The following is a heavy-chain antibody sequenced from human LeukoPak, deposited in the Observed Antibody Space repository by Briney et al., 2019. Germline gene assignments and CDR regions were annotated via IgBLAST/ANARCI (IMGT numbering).Heavy chain of an antibody. J-gene: IGHJ4*02. CDR3: AREPFDSSGYYYFDY. V-gene: IGHV3-21*01. CDR2: ISSSSSYI. Sequence: GGSLRLSCAASGFTFSSYSMNWVRQAPGKGLEWVSSISSSSSYIYYADSVKGRFTISRDNAKNSLYLEMNSLRAEDTAVYYCAREPFDSSGYYYFDYWGQGTLVTVSS. D-gene: IGHD3-22*01. CDR1: GFTFSSYS.